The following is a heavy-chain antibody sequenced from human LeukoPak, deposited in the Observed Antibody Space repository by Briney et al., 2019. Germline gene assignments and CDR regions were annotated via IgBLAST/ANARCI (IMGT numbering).Heavy chain of an antibody. V-gene: IGHV3-48*03. J-gene: IGHJ4*02. Sequence: PGGSLRLSCAASGFTFDDHGMNWVRQAPGKGLEWVSYISAGGRTTFYADSVTGRFTISRDNAKNSLYLQMSSLRVEDTAVYYCASWAGNTQSDSWSGPFDYWGQGSLVTVSS. CDR3: ASWAGNTQSDSWSGPFDY. D-gene: IGHD3-3*01. CDR1: GFTFDDHG. CDR2: ISAGGRTT.